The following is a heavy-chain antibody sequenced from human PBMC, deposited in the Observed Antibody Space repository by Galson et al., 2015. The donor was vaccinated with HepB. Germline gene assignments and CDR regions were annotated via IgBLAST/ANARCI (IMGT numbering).Heavy chain of an antibody. D-gene: IGHD6-19*01. CDR3: ARDSASGWNYFDY. J-gene: IGHJ4*02. CDR2: IYHSGST. CDR1: GYSISSGYY. Sequence: SEPLSLTCTVSGYSISSGYYWGWFRQPPGKGLEWIGSIYHSGSTYYNPSLKSRVTISVDTSKNQFSLRLSSVTAADTAVYYCARDSASGWNYFDYWGQGTLVTVSS. V-gene: IGHV4-38-2*02.